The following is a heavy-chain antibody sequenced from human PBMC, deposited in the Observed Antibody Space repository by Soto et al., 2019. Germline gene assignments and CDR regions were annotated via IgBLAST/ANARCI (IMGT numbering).Heavy chain of an antibody. V-gene: IGHV3-23*05. CDR2: ITSSSHST. D-gene: IGHD4-17*01. CDR1: TFSFSTYA. Sequence: WLLRISWIPSTFSFSTYAITIFRQVPGTGLQCVSSITSSSHSTNYADSMRRRFTISRDHSKNTLYLEVTSMRAEDTATYYCARDPNGDYIGAFDIWGQGIMVPGSS. J-gene: IGHJ3*02. CDR3: ARDPNGDYIGAFDI.